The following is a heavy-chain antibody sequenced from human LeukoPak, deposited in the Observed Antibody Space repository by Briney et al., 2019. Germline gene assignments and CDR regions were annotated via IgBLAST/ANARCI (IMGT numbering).Heavy chain of an antibody. CDR3: GRGGKVEQLVLAR. Sequence: GGSLRLSCAASGFTFDDYAMHWVRQVPGKGLEWVSGINWNSGTIAYADSVKGRFTISRDNAKNTLYLQMNSLRAEDTAVYYCGRGGKVEQLVLARWGQGSLVTVSS. J-gene: IGHJ4*02. V-gene: IGHV3-9*01. CDR1: GFTFDDYA. D-gene: IGHD6-13*01. CDR2: INWNSGTI.